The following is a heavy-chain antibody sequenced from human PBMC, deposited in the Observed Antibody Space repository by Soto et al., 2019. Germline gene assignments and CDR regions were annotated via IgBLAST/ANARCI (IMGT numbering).Heavy chain of an antibody. V-gene: IGHV3-30*18. CDR3: AKWGPIGY. J-gene: IGHJ4*02. D-gene: IGHD3-16*01. Sequence: AGGSLRLSCAASGFTFSSYGMHWVRQAPGKGLEWVAVISYDGSNKYYADSVKGRFTISRDNSKNTLYLQMNSLRAEDTAVYYCAKWGPIGYWGQGTLVTVSS. CDR2: ISYDGSNK. CDR1: GFTFSSYG.